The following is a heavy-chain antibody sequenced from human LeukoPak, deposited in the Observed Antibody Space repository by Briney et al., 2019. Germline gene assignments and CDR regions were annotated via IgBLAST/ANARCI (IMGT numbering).Heavy chain of an antibody. V-gene: IGHV3-7*03. CDR2: IKQDGSEK. CDR3: ARAEWSNWYFDL. CDR1: GFTFSTYW. J-gene: IGHJ2*01. D-gene: IGHD3-3*01. Sequence: GGSLRLSCAASGFTFSTYWMNWVRQAPGKGLQWVANIKQDGSEKYYVDSVKGRFTLSRDSAKNSLYLQMNSLRAEDTAVYYCARAEWSNWYFDLWGRGTLVTVSS.